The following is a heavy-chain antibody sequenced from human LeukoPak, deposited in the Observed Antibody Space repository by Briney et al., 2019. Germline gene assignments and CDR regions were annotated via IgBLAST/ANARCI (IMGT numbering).Heavy chain of an antibody. V-gene: IGHV4-59*01. CDR2: IYYSGST. CDR3: ARGDWRPSYYDILTGIRGTYYYYYMDV. Sequence: SETLSLTCTVSGRSISSYYWSWIRQPPGTGLEWIGYIYYSGSTNYHPSLKSRVTISVDTSKNQFSLKLSSVTAADTAVYYCARGDWRPSYYDILTGIRGTYYYYYMDVWGKGTTVTISS. J-gene: IGHJ6*03. D-gene: IGHD3-9*01. CDR1: GRSISSYY.